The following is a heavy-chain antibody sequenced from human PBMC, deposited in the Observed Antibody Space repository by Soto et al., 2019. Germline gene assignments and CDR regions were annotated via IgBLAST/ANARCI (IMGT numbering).Heavy chain of an antibody. CDR1: GFTVSSNY. CDR3: ARDPRYFDWSLLPYAFDI. J-gene: IGHJ3*02. Sequence: GGSLRLSCAASGFTVSSNYMSWVRQAPGKGLEWVSVIYSGGSTYYADSVKGRFTISRDNSKNTLYLQMNSLRTEDTAVYYCARDPRYFDWSLLPYAFDIWGQGTMVTVSS. V-gene: IGHV3-66*01. CDR2: IYSGGST. D-gene: IGHD3-9*01.